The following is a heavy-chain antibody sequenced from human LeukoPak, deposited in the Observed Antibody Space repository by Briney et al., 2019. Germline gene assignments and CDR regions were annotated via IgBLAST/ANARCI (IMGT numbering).Heavy chain of an antibody. J-gene: IGHJ6*03. V-gene: IGHV1-8*03. Sequence: GASVKVSCKASGYTFTSYDINWVRQATGQGLEWMGWMNPNSGNTGYAQKFQGRVTITRNTSISTAYMELSSLRSEDTAVYYCARGLGTIKGLLRYFDWSSRSDYMDVWGKGTTVTVSS. CDR1: GYTFTSYD. CDR3: ARGLGTIKGLLRYFDWSSRSDYMDV. CDR2: MNPNSGNT. D-gene: IGHD3-9*01.